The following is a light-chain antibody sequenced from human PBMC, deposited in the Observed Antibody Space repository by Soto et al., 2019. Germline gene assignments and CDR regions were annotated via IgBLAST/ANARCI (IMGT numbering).Light chain of an antibody. J-gene: IGKJ2*01. V-gene: IGKV3-20*01. CDR3: QQYGSTPPT. CDR1: QTVTSNY. Sequence: EIVLTQSPGTLSLSPGEIATLSCRASQTVTSNYFAWYQQRPGQALRLLIYGATSRATGIPDRFSGGGSGTDFTLTISRLEPEDFAVYYCQQYGSTPPTFGQGTKLEIK. CDR2: GAT.